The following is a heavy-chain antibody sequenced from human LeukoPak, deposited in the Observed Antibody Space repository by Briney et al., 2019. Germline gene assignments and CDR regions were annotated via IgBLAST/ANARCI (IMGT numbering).Heavy chain of an antibody. CDR1: GYTFTSYG. CDR3: AREQITIFGVEFDY. CDR2: ISAYNGNT. J-gene: IGHJ4*02. D-gene: IGHD3-3*01. Sequence: GPVKVSCKASGYTFTSYGISWVRQAPGQGLEWMGWISAYNGNTNYAQELQGRVTMTTDTSTSTAYMELRSLRSDDTAVYYCAREQITIFGVEFDYWGQGTLVTVSS. V-gene: IGHV1-18*01.